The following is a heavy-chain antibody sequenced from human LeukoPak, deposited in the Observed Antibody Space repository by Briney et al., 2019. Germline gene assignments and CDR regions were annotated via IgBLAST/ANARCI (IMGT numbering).Heavy chain of an antibody. Sequence: GASVKVSCKVPGYTLTELSMHWVRQAPGKGLEWMGGFDPEDGETIYAQKFQGRVTMTEDTSTDTAYMELSSLRSEDTAVYYCASASQGGAPNDYGMDVWGQGTTVTVSS. D-gene: IGHD3-16*01. CDR2: FDPEDGET. J-gene: IGHJ6*02. CDR3: ASASQGGAPNDYGMDV. CDR1: GYTLTELS. V-gene: IGHV1-24*01.